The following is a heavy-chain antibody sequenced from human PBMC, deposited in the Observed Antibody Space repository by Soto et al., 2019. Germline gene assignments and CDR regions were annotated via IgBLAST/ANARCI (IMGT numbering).Heavy chain of an antibody. D-gene: IGHD3-22*01. CDR3: AICVSGYCDAFDI. Sequence: QVQLMQSGAEVKKPGASVKVYCQDSGYTFTSYGISWVRQAPGQGLEWMGWISAYNGNTNYAQKLQGRVTLTPDTSTSTAYMELSILRSDDTAVYCCAICVSGYCDAFDIWGQWIIVTVSS. J-gene: IGHJ3*02. V-gene: IGHV1-18*01. CDR2: ISAYNGNT. CDR1: GYTFTSYG.